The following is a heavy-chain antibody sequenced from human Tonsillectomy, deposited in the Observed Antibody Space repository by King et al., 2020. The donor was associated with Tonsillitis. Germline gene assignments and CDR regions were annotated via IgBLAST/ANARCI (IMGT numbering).Heavy chain of an antibody. CDR1: GFTFSSYA. Sequence: VQLVESGGGLVQPGGSLRLSCAASGFTFSSYAMSWVRQAPGKGLEWVSSISGGGGSTYYADSVKGRFTISRDNSKNTLHLQMNSLRAEDTAVYHCASIAGAGTLIYAFDIWGQGTMVTVSS. D-gene: IGHD6-19*01. CDR3: ASIAGAGTLIYAFDI. CDR2: ISGGGGST. J-gene: IGHJ3*02. V-gene: IGHV3-23*04.